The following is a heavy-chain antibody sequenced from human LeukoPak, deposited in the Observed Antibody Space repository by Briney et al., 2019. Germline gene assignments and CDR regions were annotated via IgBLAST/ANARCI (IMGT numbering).Heavy chain of an antibody. D-gene: IGHD3-10*01. CDR3: AKEGYYGTGSFPDY. J-gene: IGHJ4*02. CDR2: VSSDGNNK. Sequence: GGSLRLSCAAAGFTFSNYGMHWVRQAPAKGLEWLGVVSSDGNNKYYPDSVKGRFTISRDNSKNTVYLQMNSLRAEDTAVYYCAKEGYYGTGSFPDYWGRGTLVTVSS. CDR1: GFTFSNYG. V-gene: IGHV3-30*18.